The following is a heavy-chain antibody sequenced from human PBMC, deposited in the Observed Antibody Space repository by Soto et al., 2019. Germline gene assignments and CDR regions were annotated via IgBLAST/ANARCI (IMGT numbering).Heavy chain of an antibody. CDR2: VFYSGTT. CDR3: AREPQWQQLIRASWYFDL. J-gene: IGHJ2*01. CDR1: GGSLSGYF. V-gene: IGHV4-59*01. D-gene: IGHD6-13*01. Sequence: QVQLQESGPGLVKPSETLSLTCSVSGGSLSGYFWSWIRQPPGKGLEWIGYVFYSGTTNYHPSLKSRVTISVDPSKNQFSLKLRSVTAADTAVYYCAREPQWQQLIRASWYFDLWGRGTLVTVSS.